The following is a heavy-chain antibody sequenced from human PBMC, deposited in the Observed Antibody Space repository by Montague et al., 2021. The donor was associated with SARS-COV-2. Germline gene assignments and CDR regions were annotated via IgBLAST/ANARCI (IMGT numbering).Heavy chain of an antibody. Sequence: SETRSLTCTVSGDSISSSSYYWGWIRQPPGKGLEWIGSINNRGNTYNNPSLRSRVSISVDTSKNQFSLNVRSVTAADTGLFYCVRVTHPRSAWPYYMDVWGQGTTVTV. J-gene: IGHJ6*03. CDR3: VRVTHPRSAWPYYMDV. V-gene: IGHV4-39*01. D-gene: IGHD4-11*01. CDR1: GDSISSSSYY. CDR2: INNRGNT.